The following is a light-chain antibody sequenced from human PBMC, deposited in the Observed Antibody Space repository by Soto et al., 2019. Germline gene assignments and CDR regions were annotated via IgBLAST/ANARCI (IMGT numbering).Light chain of an antibody. J-gene: IGLJ3*02. CDR2: EVT. CDR1: NNDIGGHNH. CDR3: CSYAGIITWV. V-gene: IGLV2-23*02. Sequence: QSVLTQPASVSGSPGQSITISCTGTNNDIGGHNHVSWYQQHPGNSPKLIIYEVTGQPSGVSNRFSASKSGTTASLTISGLQAEDEADYYCCSYAGIITWVCGGGTKLTVL.